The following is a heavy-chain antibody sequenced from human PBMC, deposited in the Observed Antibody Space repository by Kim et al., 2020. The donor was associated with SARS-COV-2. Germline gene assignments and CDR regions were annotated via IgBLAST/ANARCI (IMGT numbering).Heavy chain of an antibody. CDR2: IPGKGNSI. D-gene: IGHD1-26*01. CDR3: AKGIFVGASLASPFAF. J-gene: IGHJ2*01. V-gene: IGHV3-9*01. Sequence: GGSLRLSCAGSGFTFGDYSMHWVRQPAGKGLAWVAGIPGKGNSIAYADPVKGRFTISRDNAKNSLSLRMTSLRLEDTAFYYCAKGIFVGASLASPFAFWG. CDR1: GFTFGDYS.